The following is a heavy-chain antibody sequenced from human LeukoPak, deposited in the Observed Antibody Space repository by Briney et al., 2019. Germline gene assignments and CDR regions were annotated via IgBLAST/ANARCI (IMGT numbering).Heavy chain of an antibody. J-gene: IGHJ6*02. CDR2: ISSNGDNI. Sequence: PGGSLRLSSAAAGFTFSNYAMSWVRQARGQGLEWVSAISSNGDNIYYADSVKGRFTISRDNSKNTLYLQINSLRAEDTALYFCASVVRPGYFFYYGLGVWGRGATVTVSS. CDR3: ASVVRPGYFFYYGLGV. V-gene: IGHV3-23*01. CDR1: GFTFSNYA.